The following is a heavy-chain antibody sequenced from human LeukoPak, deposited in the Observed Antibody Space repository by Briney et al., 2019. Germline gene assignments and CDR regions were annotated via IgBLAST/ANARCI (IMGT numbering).Heavy chain of an antibody. V-gene: IGHV4-4*02. Sequence: SETLSLTCAVSDDSISSSNWWSWVRQPPGKGLEWIGQIYHSGSTNYNPSLSSRFTISLDKSKTQFSLELTSVPAADTAVYYCARSFRYSGYDYYFDPWGQGTLVTVSS. CDR2: IYHSGST. D-gene: IGHD5-12*01. CDR3: ARSFRYSGYDYYFDP. CDR1: DDSISSSNW. J-gene: IGHJ5*02.